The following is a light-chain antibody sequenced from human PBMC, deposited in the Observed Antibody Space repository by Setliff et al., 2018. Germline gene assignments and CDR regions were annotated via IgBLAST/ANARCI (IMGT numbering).Light chain of an antibody. CDR3: NAYSADTTYV. J-gene: IGLJ1*01. V-gene: IGLV2-14*03. CDR1: GRDVGSYDL. Sequence: QSALTQPASVSGSPGQSITISCSGTGRDVGSYDLVSWYQQHPGKASKLIIYAVSDRPSGVSHRFSGSKSGNTAYLTISGLRTEDEADYYCNAYSADTTYVFGSGTKGTVL. CDR2: AVS.